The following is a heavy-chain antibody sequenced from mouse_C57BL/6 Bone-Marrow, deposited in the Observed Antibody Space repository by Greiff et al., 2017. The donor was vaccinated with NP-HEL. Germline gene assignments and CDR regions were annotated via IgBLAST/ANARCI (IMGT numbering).Heavy chain of an antibody. CDR2: ISYDGSN. Sequence: EVKLQESGPGLVKPSQSLSLTCSVTGYSITSGYYWNWIRQFPGNKLEWMGYISYDGSNNYNPSLKNRISITRDTSKNQFFLKLNSVTTEDTAKYYGASTTVVATRAWFAYWGQGTLVTVSA. J-gene: IGHJ3*01. CDR1: GYSITSGYY. CDR3: ASTTVVATRAWFAY. D-gene: IGHD1-1*01. V-gene: IGHV3-6*01.